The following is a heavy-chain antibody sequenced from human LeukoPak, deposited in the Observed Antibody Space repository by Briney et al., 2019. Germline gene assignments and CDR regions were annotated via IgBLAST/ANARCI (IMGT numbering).Heavy chain of an antibody. CDR1: GFTFSSYW. CDR2: IKSDGST. V-gene: IGHV3-74*01. D-gene: IGHD3-22*01. CDR3: ARAPSEIGGYYPEYFRH. Sequence: GGSLRLSCAASGFTFSSYWMHWVRQARGKGLVWVSRIKSDGSTNYADSVKGRCTISRDNAKNTLSLQMNSLRAEDTGVYYCARAPSEIGGYYPEYFRHWGQGTLVTVSS. J-gene: IGHJ1*01.